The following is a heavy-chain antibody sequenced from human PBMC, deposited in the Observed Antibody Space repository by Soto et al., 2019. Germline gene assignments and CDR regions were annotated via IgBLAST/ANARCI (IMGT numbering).Heavy chain of an antibody. CDR1: GFTFSSYG. CDR3: AREKKLNSYSFDY. Sequence: GGSLRLSCAASGFTFSSYGMHWVRQAPGKGLEWVAVIWYDGSNKYYADSVKGRFTISRDNSKNTLYLQMNSLRAEDTAVYYCAREKKLNSYSFDYWGQGTLVTVSS. J-gene: IGHJ4*02. D-gene: IGHD5-18*01. CDR2: IWYDGSNK. V-gene: IGHV3-33*01.